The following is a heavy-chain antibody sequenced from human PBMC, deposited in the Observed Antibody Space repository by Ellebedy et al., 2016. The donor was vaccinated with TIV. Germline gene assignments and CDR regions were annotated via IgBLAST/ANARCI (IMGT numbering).Heavy chain of an antibody. Sequence: SGPTLVKPTQTLTLTCTFSGFSLSTSGMRVSWIRQPPGKALEWLARITWDDDKFYSTSLQTRLTISKDTSKNQVVLTMTNMDPVDTATYYCARSRGVGATYYYGLDVWGQGTTVTVSS. D-gene: IGHD1-26*01. CDR3: ARSRGVGATYYYGLDV. V-gene: IGHV2-70*04. CDR2: ITWDDDK. J-gene: IGHJ6*02. CDR1: GFSLSTSGMR.